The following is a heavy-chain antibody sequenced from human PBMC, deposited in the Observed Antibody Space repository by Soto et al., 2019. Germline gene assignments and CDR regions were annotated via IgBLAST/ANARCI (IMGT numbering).Heavy chain of an antibody. CDR3: ARSDSSGYYYAEYFQH. CDR1: GYTLTSYA. CDR2: INAGNGNT. Sequence: ASVKVSCKDSGYTLTSYAMHWVRQATRQRLEWMGWINAGNGNTKYSQKFQGRVTITRDTSASTAYMELSSLRSEDTAVYYCARSDSSGYYYAEYFQHWGQGTLVTVSS. D-gene: IGHD3-22*01. J-gene: IGHJ1*01. V-gene: IGHV1-3*01.